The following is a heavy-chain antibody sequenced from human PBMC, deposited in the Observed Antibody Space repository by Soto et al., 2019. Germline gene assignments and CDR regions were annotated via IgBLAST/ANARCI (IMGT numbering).Heavy chain of an antibody. CDR2: ISYDGSDK. Sequence: SGGSLRLSCAASGFTFSSYAMHWVRQAPGKGLEWVAVISYDGSDKYYADSVKGRFTISRDNSKNTLYLQMNSLRAEDTAVYYCARDFKSSGWYYYYYYGMDVWGQGTTVTVSS. J-gene: IGHJ6*02. CDR1: GFTFSSYA. V-gene: IGHV3-30-3*01. CDR3: ARDFKSSGWYYYYYYGMDV. D-gene: IGHD6-19*01.